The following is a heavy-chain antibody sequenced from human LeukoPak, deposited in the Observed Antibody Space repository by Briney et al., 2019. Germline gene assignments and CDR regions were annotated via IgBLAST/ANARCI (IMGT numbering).Heavy chain of an antibody. CDR2: ISYDGSDR. CDR1: GFTFNTFG. J-gene: IGHJ6*03. CDR3: ARDQYYDSSGYYYIRYYYYYYMDV. V-gene: IGHV3-30*03. Sequence: PGGSLRLSCAASGFTFNTFGMHWVRQAPGKGLEWVAVISYDGSDRYYSDSVKGRFTISRDNFKNTLSLQMNSLRPEDTAVYYCARDQYYDSSGYYYIRYYYYYYMDVWGKGTTVTISS. D-gene: IGHD3-22*01.